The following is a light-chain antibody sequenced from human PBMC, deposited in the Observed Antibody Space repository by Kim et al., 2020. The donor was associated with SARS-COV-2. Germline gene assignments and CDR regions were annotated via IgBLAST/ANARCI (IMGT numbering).Light chain of an antibody. CDR3: NSRDSSTNQLV. V-gene: IGLV3-19*01. J-gene: IGLJ2*01. CDR2: GKS. Sequence: ALGTTVRITCQGDSLGNNYASWYQQKPGQAPVVVIYGKSNRLSGIPDRFSGSTSGSTASLIITGAQAEDEADYYCNSRDSSTNQLVFGGGTKLTVL. CDR1: SLGNNY.